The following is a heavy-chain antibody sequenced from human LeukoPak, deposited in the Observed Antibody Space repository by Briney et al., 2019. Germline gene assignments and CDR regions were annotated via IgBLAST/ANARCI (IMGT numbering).Heavy chain of an antibody. J-gene: IGHJ4*02. V-gene: IGHV3-74*03. D-gene: IGHD1-14*01. CDR2: ISSDGSST. CDR1: GFTFRNHW. CDR3: ARDQRVTGRPDIDY. Sequence: PGGSLRLSCAASGFTFRNHWMHWVRQTPGKGLVWFSRISSDGSSTTYADSVKGRVTISRDNAKNTLYLQMNNLRAEDTAMYYCARDQRVTGRPDIDYWAQGTLVIVSS.